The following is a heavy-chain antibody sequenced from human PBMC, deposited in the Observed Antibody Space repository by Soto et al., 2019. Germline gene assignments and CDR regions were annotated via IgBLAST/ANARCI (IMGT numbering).Heavy chain of an antibody. D-gene: IGHD3-22*01. CDR1: GGSISSGGYY. CDR2: IYYSGST. J-gene: IGHJ4*02. V-gene: IGHV4-31*03. Sequence: SETLSLTCTVSGGSISSGGYYWSWIRQHPGKGLEWIGYIYYSGSTYYNPSLKSRVTISVDTSKNQFSLKLSSVTAADTAVYYCASTYYYDSSEPSHFDYWGQGTLVTVSS. CDR3: ASTYYYDSSEPSHFDY.